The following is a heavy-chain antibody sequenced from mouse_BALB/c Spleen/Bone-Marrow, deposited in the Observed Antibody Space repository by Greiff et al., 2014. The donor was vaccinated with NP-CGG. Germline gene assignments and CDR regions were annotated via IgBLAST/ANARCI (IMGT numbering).Heavy chain of an antibody. D-gene: IGHD2-12*01. J-gene: IGHJ4*01. CDR1: GYSFTSYW. Sequence: VQLQESRAELVKPGASVKLSCKASGYSFTSYWMHWVKQRPGQGLEWIGEISPSNGRSNYNEKFKSKATLTVDKSSSTAYMQLSGLTSEDSAVYYCTRSELRRGGYALDYWSLGTSVTVSS. CDR2: ISPSNGRS. V-gene: IGHV1S81*02. CDR3: TRSELRRGGYALDY.